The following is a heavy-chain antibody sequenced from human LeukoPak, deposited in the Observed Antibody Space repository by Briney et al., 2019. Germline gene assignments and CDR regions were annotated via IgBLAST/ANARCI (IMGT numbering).Heavy chain of an antibody. Sequence: SETLSPTCTVSGGSIGSGPYYWTWIRQPSGKGLEWLGRIFTSGSTNYKSSLKSRVTISLDTSKNQFSLRLSSVTAADTAVYYCARGFTSYSGSGPPPALDIWGQGTMVTVSS. CDR3: ARGFTSYSGSGPPPALDI. V-gene: IGHV4-61*02. CDR1: GGSIGSGPYY. CDR2: IFTSGST. J-gene: IGHJ3*02. D-gene: IGHD3-10*01.